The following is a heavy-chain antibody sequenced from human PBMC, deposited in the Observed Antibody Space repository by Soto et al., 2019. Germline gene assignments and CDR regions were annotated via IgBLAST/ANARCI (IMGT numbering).Heavy chain of an antibody. CDR1: GFTFSSYW. Sequence: GGSLRLSCAASGFTFSSYWMHWVRQAPGKGLVWVSRINSDGSSTSYADSVKGRFTISRDNAKNTLYLQMNSLRAEDTAVYYCARDRDCTNGVRYTDYWGQGTLVTVSS. CDR3: ARDRDCTNGVRYTDY. CDR2: INSDGSST. J-gene: IGHJ4*02. V-gene: IGHV3-74*01. D-gene: IGHD2-8*01.